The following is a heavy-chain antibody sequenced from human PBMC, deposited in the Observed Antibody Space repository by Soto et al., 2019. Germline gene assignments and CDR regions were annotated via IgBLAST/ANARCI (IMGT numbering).Heavy chain of an antibody. Sequence: EVQLEESGGGLVKPGGSLRVSCAASGFPFSTYSMSWVRQAPGKGLEWFSLISSSGEYIQYADSVKGRFTISRDNAKKSLYLQMNSLRAGDTALYYCAGIRGRSSSWYFDFWGQGTLVIVSS. CDR1: GFPFSTYS. V-gene: IGHV3-21*01. CDR2: ISSSGEYI. D-gene: IGHD6-13*01. J-gene: IGHJ4*02. CDR3: AGIRGRSSSWYFDF.